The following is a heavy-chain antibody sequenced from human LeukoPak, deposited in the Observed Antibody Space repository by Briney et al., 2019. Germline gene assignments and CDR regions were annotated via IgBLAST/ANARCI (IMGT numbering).Heavy chain of an antibody. CDR3: ARSLGRSGSYFDY. CDR1: GFTFSSYS. D-gene: IGHD1-26*01. CDR2: ISSSSSYI. J-gene: IGHJ4*02. Sequence: GGSLRLSCAASGFTFSSYSMNWVRQAPGKGLEWVSSISSSSSYIYYADSVKGRFTISRDNAKNSLYLQMNSLRAEDTAVYYCARSLGRSGSYFDYWGQGTLVTVSS. V-gene: IGHV3-21*01.